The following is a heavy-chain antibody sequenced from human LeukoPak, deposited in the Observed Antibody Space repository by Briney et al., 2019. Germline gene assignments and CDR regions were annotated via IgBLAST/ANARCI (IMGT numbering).Heavy chain of an antibody. CDR3: ARPIFWSGYQSFDY. J-gene: IGHJ4*02. V-gene: IGHV3-21*01. CDR2: ISSSSSYI. Sequence: PGGSLRLSCAASGFTFSSYSMNWVRQAPGKGLEWVSSISSSSSYIYYADSVKGRFTISRDNAKNSLYLQMNSLRAEDTAMYYCARPIFWSGYQSFDYWGQGTLVTVSS. CDR1: GFTFSSYS. D-gene: IGHD3-3*01.